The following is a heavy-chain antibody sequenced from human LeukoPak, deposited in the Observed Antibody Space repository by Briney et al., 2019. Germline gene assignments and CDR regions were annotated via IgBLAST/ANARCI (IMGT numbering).Heavy chain of an antibody. D-gene: IGHD2-15*01. CDR2: IYPGDSDT. Sequence: GESLQISCKGSGYSFTSYWIGWVRQMPGKGLEWMGIIYPGDSDTRYSPSFQGQVTISADKSISTAYLQWSSLKASDTAMYYCARLRGPQEYCSGGSCYRGWFDPWGRGTLVTVSS. CDR3: ARLRGPQEYCSGGSCYRGWFDP. V-gene: IGHV5-51*01. CDR1: GYSFTSYW. J-gene: IGHJ5*02.